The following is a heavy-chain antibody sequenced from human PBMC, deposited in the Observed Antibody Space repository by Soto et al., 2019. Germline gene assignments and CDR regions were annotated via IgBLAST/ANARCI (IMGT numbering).Heavy chain of an antibody. D-gene: IGHD3-10*01. J-gene: IGHJ6*02. Sequence: QVQLVQSGAEVKKPGASVKVSCKASGYTFTGYYMHWVRQAPGQGLEWMGWINPNSGGANYAQKFQGRATMTRDTSLSTAYMELSRLRSDDKAVDYGARISWGRGNFVDVWGQGTTVTVSS. V-gene: IGHV1-2*02. CDR2: INPNSGGA. CDR3: ARISWGRGNFVDV. CDR1: GYTFTGYY.